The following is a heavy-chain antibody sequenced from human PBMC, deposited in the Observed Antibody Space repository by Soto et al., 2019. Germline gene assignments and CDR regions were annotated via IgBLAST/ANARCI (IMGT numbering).Heavy chain of an antibody. Sequence: QITLKESGPTLVKVTQTVTLTCTFSGFSLSSTGVGVGWLRQPPGKALEGLALINWNDDKRYNPSLKSRLTITKDTSKNQVVLTLTNMDPVDTATYYCARSGHNSGFFYYDYWGQGTLVTVSS. CDR2: INWNDDK. J-gene: IGHJ4*02. CDR1: GFSLSSTGVG. D-gene: IGHD3-22*01. CDR3: ARSGHNSGFFYYDY. V-gene: IGHV2-5*01.